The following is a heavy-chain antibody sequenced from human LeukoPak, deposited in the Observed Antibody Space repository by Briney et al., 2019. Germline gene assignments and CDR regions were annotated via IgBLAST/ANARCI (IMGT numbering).Heavy chain of an antibody. J-gene: IGHJ6*03. CDR3: TRDLSYYYMDV. V-gene: IGHV1-18*01. Sequence: ASVMVSCKASGYNFTTYGISWVRQAPGQGLVWMGWISVYNGNTNSAQKFQGRVTMTTDTSTSTAYMELRSLRSDDTAVYYCTRDLSYYYMDVWGKGTTVTASS. CDR2: ISVYNGNT. CDR1: GYNFTTYG.